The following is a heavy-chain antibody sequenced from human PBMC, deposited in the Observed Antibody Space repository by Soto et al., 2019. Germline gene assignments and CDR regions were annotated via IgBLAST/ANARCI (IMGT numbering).Heavy chain of an antibody. CDR1: GGSISSGGYY. CDR3: ASTTTYYYDSSGYPFDY. V-gene: IGHV4-31*03. D-gene: IGHD3-22*01. CDR2: IYYSGST. J-gene: IGHJ4*02. Sequence: QVQLQESGRGLVKPSQTLSLTCTVSGGSISSGGYYWSWIRQHPGKGLEWIGYIYYSGSTYYNPSLKSRVTISVDTSKNQFSLKLSSVTAADTAVYYCASTTTYYYDSSGYPFDYWGQGTLVTVSS.